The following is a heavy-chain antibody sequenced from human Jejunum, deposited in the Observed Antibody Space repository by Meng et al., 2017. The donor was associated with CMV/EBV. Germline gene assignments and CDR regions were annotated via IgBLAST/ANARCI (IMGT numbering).Heavy chain of an antibody. D-gene: IGHD3-10*01. CDR1: GASISSND. V-gene: IGHV4-59*01. CDR3: AKDRAGDY. Sequence: QVQLQESGPGVVKPSETLSLTCSVSGASISSNDWSWIRQPPGKGLEWIGYIYYTGSTTYNPSLKSRATIAVDPSKSQVSLKLSSVTAADSAVYYCAKDRAGDYWGQGTLVTVSS. J-gene: IGHJ4*02. CDR2: IYYTGST.